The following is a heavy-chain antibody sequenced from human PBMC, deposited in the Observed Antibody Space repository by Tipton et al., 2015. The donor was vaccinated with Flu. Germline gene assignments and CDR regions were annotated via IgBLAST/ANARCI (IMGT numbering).Heavy chain of an antibody. CDR3: ARVQGATYDSTDGTFMPQFYYGMDV. CDR2: VYYSGST. J-gene: IGHJ6*02. D-gene: IGHD3-22*01. V-gene: IGHV4-39*07. CDR1: GVSLTSSSYY. Sequence: TLSLTCTVSGVSLTSSSYYWGWIRQPPGKGLEWIGSVYYSGSTYYNPSLKGRVTMPVDTSKNQFSLRLTSVTAADTAVYYCARVQGATYDSTDGTFMPQFYYGMDVWGQGTTVTVSS.